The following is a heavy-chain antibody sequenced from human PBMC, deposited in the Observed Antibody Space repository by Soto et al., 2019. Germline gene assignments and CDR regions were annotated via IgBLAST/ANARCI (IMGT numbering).Heavy chain of an antibody. V-gene: IGHV3-9*01. CDR2: ISWNSGSI. CDR3: AKDMGETVMGDILTGYFWFDP. CDR1: GFTFDDYA. Sequence: EVQLVESGGGLVQPGRSLRLSCAASGFTFDDYAMHWVRQAPGKGLEWVSGISWNSGSIGYADSVKGRFTISRDNAKNSLYLQMNSLRAEDTALYYCAKDMGETVMGDILTGYFWFDPWGQGTLVTVSS. J-gene: IGHJ5*02. D-gene: IGHD3-9*01.